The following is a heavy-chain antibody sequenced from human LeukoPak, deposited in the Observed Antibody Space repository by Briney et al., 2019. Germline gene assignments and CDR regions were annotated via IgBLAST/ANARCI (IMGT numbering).Heavy chain of an antibody. CDR2: IYSGGST. Sequence: PGGSLRLSCAASGFTVSSNYMSWVRQAPGKGLEWVSVIYSGGSTYYADSVKGRFTISRDSSKNTLYLQMNSLRAEDTAVYYCARVWRDGYNYGDYWGQGTLVTVSS. CDR3: ARVWRDGYNYGDY. J-gene: IGHJ4*02. D-gene: IGHD5-24*01. V-gene: IGHV3-53*01. CDR1: GFTVSSNY.